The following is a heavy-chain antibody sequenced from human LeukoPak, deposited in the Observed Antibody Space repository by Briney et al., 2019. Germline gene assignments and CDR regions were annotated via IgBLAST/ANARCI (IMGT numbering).Heavy chain of an antibody. J-gene: IGHJ4*02. Sequence: SETLSLTCTVSGGSISSYYWSWIRQPPGKGLEWIGYIYYSGSTNYNPSLKSRVTISVDTSKNQLSLKLSSVTAADTAVHYCARGVAITMVRGVKFDYWGQGTLVTVSS. CDR2: IYYSGST. D-gene: IGHD3-10*01. CDR3: ARGVAITMVRGVKFDY. CDR1: GGSISSYY. V-gene: IGHV4-59*01.